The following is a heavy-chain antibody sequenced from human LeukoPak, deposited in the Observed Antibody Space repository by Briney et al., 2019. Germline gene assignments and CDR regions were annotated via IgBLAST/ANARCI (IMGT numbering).Heavy chain of an antibody. Sequence: GGSLRLSCAASGFIFSNYWMSWVRQAPGKGLEWVANIKQDGSEKHYVDSVKGRFTVSRDNAKNSLYLQINSLRAEDTAVYYCARDGFGFYYFEYWGQGTLVTVSS. CDR3: ARDGFGFYYFEY. J-gene: IGHJ4*02. CDR2: IKQDGSEK. CDR1: GFIFSNYW. V-gene: IGHV3-7*01. D-gene: IGHD3-10*01.